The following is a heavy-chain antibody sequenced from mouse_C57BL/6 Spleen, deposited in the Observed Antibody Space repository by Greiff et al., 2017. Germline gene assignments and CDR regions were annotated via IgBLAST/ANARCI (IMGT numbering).Heavy chain of an antibody. CDR1: GYTFTEYT. Sequence: VKLVESGAELVKPGASVKLSCKASGYTFTEYTIHWVKQRSGQGLEWIGWFYPGSGSIKYNEKFKDKATLTADKSSSTVYMELSRLTSEDSAVYFCARHEDKGVYYGNYWFAYWGQGTLVTVSA. V-gene: IGHV1-62-2*01. CDR2: FYPGSGSI. CDR3: ARHEDKGVYYGNYWFAY. J-gene: IGHJ3*01. D-gene: IGHD2-1*01.